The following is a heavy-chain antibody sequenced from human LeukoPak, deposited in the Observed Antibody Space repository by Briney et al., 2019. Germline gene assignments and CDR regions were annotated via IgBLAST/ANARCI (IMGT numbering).Heavy chain of an antibody. CDR3: ATTSIAAPDSPPFDY. Sequence: GALVKVSCKVSGYTLTELSMHWVRQAPGKGLEWMGGFDPEDGETIYAQKFQGRVTMTEDTSTDTAYMELSSLRSEDTAVYYCATTSIAAPDSPPFDYWGQGTLVTVSS. J-gene: IGHJ4*02. CDR2: FDPEDGET. D-gene: IGHD6-6*01. V-gene: IGHV1-24*01. CDR1: GYTLTELS.